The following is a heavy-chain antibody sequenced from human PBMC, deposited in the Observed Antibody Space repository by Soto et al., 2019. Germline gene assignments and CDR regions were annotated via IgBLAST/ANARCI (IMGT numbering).Heavy chain of an antibody. CDR2: ISYDGSNK. J-gene: IGHJ4*02. D-gene: IGHD3-3*01. V-gene: IGHV3-30*18. Sequence: GGSLRLSCAASRFTFSSYGMHWVRQAPGKGLEWVAVISYDGSNKYYSDSVKGRFTISRDNSKNTLYLQMNSLRAEDTAVYYCAKEGTIFGVVIIPYFDFWGQGTLVTVSS. CDR1: RFTFSSYG. CDR3: AKEGTIFGVVIIPYFDF.